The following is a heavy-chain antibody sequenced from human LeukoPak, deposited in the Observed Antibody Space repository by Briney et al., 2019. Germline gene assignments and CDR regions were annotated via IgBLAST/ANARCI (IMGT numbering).Heavy chain of an antibody. CDR2: ISAGGGST. D-gene: IGHD3-22*01. CDR3: GKGQRYYFDSSGQYYLDY. Sequence: GGSLRLSCAASGFTFSSYSMNWVRQAPGKGLEWVSAISAGGGSTYYADSVKGRFTISRDNSKNTLYLHMNSLRAEDTAVYYCGKGQRYYFDSSGQYYLDYWGQGTLVTVSS. V-gene: IGHV3-23*01. CDR1: GFTFSSYS. J-gene: IGHJ4*02.